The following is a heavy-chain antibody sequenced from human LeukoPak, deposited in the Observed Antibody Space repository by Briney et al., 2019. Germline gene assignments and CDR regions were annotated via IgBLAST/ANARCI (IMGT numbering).Heavy chain of an antibody. J-gene: IGHJ6*04. CDR2: INSDGSST. CDR1: GFTFSSYW. V-gene: IGHV3-74*01. CDR3: ARQGGGDPRYYYYYGMDV. Sequence: GGSLRLSCAASGFTFSSYWMHWVRQAPGKGLVWFSRINSDGSSTSYADSVKGRFTISRDNAKNTLYLQMNRLRAEDTAVYYCARQGGGDPRYYYYYGMDVWGKGTTVTVSS. D-gene: IGHD3-16*01.